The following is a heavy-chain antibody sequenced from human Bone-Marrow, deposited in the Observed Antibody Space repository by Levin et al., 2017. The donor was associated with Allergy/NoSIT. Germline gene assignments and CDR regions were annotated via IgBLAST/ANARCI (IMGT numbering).Heavy chain of an antibody. D-gene: IGHD1-26*01. V-gene: IGHV1-46*01. CDR2: INPSTGGR. CDR3: ARGCGNYEADY. Sequence: ASVKVSCKASGYTFATYYMHWVRQAPGQGLEWMGIINPSTGGRIYAQKFQGRLTLTRDTSTSTDYMELSSLRSDDTAVYYCARGCGNYEADYWGQGALVTVSS. J-gene: IGHJ4*02. CDR1: GYTFATYY.